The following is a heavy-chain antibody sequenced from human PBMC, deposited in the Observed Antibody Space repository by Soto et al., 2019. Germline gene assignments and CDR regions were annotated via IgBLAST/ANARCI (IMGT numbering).Heavy chain of an antibody. J-gene: IGHJ5*02. CDR3: ASGSYSSSAGWFDP. V-gene: IGHV3-48*03. CDR2: ISSSGATI. D-gene: IGHD3-22*01. Sequence: LRLSCTSSGFTFSSYEMNWVRQAPGKGLEWISYISSSGATIYYADSVKGRFAISRDNAKKSLYLQMNSLRAEDTAVYYCASGSYSSSAGWFDPWGQGTLVTVSS. CDR1: GFTFSSYE.